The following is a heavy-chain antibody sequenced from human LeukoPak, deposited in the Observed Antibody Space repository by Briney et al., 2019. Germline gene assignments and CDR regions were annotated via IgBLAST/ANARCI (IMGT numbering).Heavy chain of an antibody. CDR1: VFTFSDYY. CDR3: ARAYCSGGSCYRFFDY. CDR2: ISSSSSYT. J-gene: IGHJ4*02. Sequence: GVSLRLSCAASVFTFSDYYMSWIPQAPGKGLEGVSYISSSSSYTNYADSVKGRFTISRDNAKNSLYLQMNSLRAEDTAVYYCARAYCSGGSCYRFFDYWGQGTLVTVSS. D-gene: IGHD2-15*01. V-gene: IGHV3-11*06.